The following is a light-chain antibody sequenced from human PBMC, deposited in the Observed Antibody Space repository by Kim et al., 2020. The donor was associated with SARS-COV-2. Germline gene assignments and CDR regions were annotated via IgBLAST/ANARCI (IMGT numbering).Light chain of an antibody. J-gene: IGKJ1*01. Sequence: AIQMTQSPSSLSASVGDRVTITCRASQDIRNDLGWYQQRPGEAPRLLIFAATALQSRVPSRFRGSRSGTEFILTIDSLQPEDFATYFCQQDHNYPRTFGPGTTVEIK. CDR1: QDIRND. V-gene: IGKV1-6*01. CDR2: AAT. CDR3: QQDHNYPRT.